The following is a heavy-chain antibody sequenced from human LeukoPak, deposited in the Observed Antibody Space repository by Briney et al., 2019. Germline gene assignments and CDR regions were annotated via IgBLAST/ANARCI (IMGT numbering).Heavy chain of an antibody. Sequence: GRSLRLYCAASGFTFSSYGMHWVRQAPGKGLELAEVISYDGSNKYYADSVKGRFTISRDNSKNTLYLQMNSLRAEDAAVYYCAKGERLLEWLLLAPDYWGQGTLVTVSS. J-gene: IGHJ4*02. CDR3: AKGERLLEWLLLAPDY. D-gene: IGHD3-3*01. CDR1: GFTFSSYG. CDR2: ISYDGSNK. V-gene: IGHV3-30*18.